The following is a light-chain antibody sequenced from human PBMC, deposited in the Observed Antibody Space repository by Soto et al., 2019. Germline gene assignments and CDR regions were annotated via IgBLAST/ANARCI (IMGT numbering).Light chain of an antibody. J-gene: IGKJ3*01. Sequence: EIVMTQSPATLSVSPGERASLSCRASQSISRNLAWYQQRPGQAPRLLIYGASTRATGIPARFSGSGSGTDFTLTISSLQSEDVEVYYCKQSNNWPPDTFGPGTKVDIK. CDR3: KQSNNWPPDT. V-gene: IGKV3-15*01. CDR1: QSISRN. CDR2: GAS.